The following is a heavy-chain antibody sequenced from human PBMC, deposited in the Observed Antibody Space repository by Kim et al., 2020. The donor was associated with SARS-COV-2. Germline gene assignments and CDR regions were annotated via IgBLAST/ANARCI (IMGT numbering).Heavy chain of an antibody. CDR1: GFTFSSYE. J-gene: IGHJ6*02. CDR2: ISSSGSTI. Sequence: GGSLRLSCAASGFTFSSYEMNWVRQAPGKGLEWVSYISSSGSTIYYADSVKGRFTISRDNAKNSLYLQMNSLRAEDTAVYYCATLLLWFGELSGMDVWGQGTTVTVSS. V-gene: IGHV3-48*03. D-gene: IGHD3-10*01. CDR3: ATLLLWFGELSGMDV.